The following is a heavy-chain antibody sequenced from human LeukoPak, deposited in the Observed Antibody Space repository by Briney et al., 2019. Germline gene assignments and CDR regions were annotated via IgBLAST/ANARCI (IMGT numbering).Heavy chain of an antibody. CDR2: IKKDGSEK. D-gene: IGHD3-22*01. V-gene: IGHV3-7*01. J-gene: IGHJ4*02. CDR1: GFTFSSYW. CDR3: ARDKILCYYDSSGGFDY. Sequence: GGSLRLSCAASGFTFSSYWMSWVRQAPGKGLEWVANIKKDGSEKYYVDSVKGRFTISRDNAKNSLYLQMNSLRAEDTAVYYCARDKILCYYDSSGGFDYWGQGTLVTVSS.